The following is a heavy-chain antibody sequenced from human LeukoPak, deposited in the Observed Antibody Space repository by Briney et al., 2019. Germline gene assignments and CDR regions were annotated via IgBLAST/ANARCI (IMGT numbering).Heavy chain of an antibody. V-gene: IGHV5-51*01. CDR1: GYSFTNYW. Sequence: GDSLKISCKGSGYSFTNYWIGWVRQMPGKGLEWMGIIYPRDSDTRYSPSFQGQVTISADKSIDTAYLQWSSLKASDTAIYYCARTQDRIAARSWGQGTLVTVSS. D-gene: IGHD6-13*01. CDR3: ARTQDRIAARS. CDR2: IYPRDSDT. J-gene: IGHJ4*02.